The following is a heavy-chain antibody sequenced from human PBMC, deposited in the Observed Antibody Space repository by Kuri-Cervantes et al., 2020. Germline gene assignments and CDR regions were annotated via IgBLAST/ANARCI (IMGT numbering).Heavy chain of an antibody. CDR1: GFTFSGSV. Sequence: GESLKISCVASGFTFSGSVMHWVRQASGKGLEWVGRIRSKADSYATAYAASVKGRFTISRDDSKKTLFLQMDSVKAEDTGIYYCSTFNYGNSGYWGRGVLVTVSS. J-gene: IGHJ4*02. D-gene: IGHD3-10*01. V-gene: IGHV3-73*01. CDR3: STFNYGNSGY. CDR2: IRSKADSYAT.